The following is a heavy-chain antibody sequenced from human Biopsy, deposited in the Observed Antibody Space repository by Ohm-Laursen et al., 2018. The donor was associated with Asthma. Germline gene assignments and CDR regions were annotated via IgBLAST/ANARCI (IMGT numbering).Heavy chain of an antibody. V-gene: IGHV3-30-3*01. CDR1: GTHFGSYN. J-gene: IGHJ4*02. Sequence: SLRLSCAASGTHFGSYNMHWARQAPGKGLEWVAVITFDGSTQRYGDSVKGRFTISRDNSKNMLFLQMNSLRAEDTAVYYCSRDTLGYYFDIWGQGTQVTVSP. D-gene: IGHD6-13*01. CDR2: ITFDGSTQ. CDR3: SRDTLGYYFDI.